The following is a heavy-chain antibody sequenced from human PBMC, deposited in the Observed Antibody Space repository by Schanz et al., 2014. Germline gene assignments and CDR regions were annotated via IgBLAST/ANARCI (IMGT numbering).Heavy chain of an antibody. CDR1: GFTFSSYA. Sequence: EGQLLESGGGLIQPGGSLRLSCAASGFTFSSYAMRWVRQAPGKGLEWVSTISASGGSTYYADSVKGRFTISRDNSKNRLYLQMNSLRAEDTAVYYCAKARRKSNCSGGRCFHYSYYGMDVWGQGTTVTVSS. CDR2: ISASGGST. J-gene: IGHJ6*02. D-gene: IGHD2-15*01. V-gene: IGHV3-23*01. CDR3: AKARRKSNCSGGRCFHYSYYGMDV.